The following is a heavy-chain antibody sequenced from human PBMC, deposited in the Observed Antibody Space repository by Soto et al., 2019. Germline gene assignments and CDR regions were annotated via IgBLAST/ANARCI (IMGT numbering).Heavy chain of an antibody. D-gene: IGHD5-12*01. Sequence: VQLVESGGGVVQPGRSLRLSCEASGFTFRSYGMHWVRQAPGKGLEWVAVISHDGSNKHYTDSVKGRFTISRDNSKNTLYLQMNSLRAEDTAVYYCAKDREEMARSWPAKWGQGTLVIVSS. V-gene: IGHV3-30*18. CDR1: GFTFRSYG. CDR2: ISHDGSNK. CDR3: AKDREEMARSWPAK. J-gene: IGHJ1*01.